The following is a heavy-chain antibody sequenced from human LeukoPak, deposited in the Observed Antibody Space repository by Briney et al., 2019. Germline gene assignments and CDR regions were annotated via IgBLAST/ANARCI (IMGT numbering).Heavy chain of an antibody. CDR2: IYSGGST. Sequence: GGSLRLSCAASEFSVGSNYMTWVRQAPGKGLEWVSLIYSGGSTYYADSVKGRFTISRDNSKNTVYLHMNSLRVEDTAVYYCARDVIYGSDIYSYGDCLGQGTLVTVSS. CDR3: ARDVIYGSDIYSYGDC. V-gene: IGHV3-66*01. D-gene: IGHD3-10*01. CDR1: EFSVGSNY. J-gene: IGHJ4*02.